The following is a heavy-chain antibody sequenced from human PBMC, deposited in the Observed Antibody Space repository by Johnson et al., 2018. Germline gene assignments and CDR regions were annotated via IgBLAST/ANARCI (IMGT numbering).Heavy chain of an antibody. CDR3: ASDGVAFEY. CDR2: IKQDESQI. Sequence: EVQLVESGGGLVQPGGSLRLSCAASGFTFSNYWMSWVRQAPGKGLEWVANIKQDESQIYYVDSVKGRFTISRDNAKNSLFLQMNSLRPEDTAVYYCASDGVAFEYWGKGTAVTVSS. V-gene: IGHV3-7*01. D-gene: IGHD3-3*01. CDR1: GFTFSNYW. J-gene: IGHJ6*04.